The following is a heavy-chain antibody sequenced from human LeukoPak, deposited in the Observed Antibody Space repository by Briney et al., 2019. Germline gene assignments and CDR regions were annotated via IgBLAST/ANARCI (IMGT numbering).Heavy chain of an antibody. CDR1: GYTFTSYG. J-gene: IGHJ6*03. CDR3: ATVRGYYYMDV. D-gene: IGHD3-10*01. V-gene: IGHV1-18*01. Sequence: ASVKVSCKASGYTFTSYGISWVRQAPGQGLEWMGWISAYNGNTNYAQKLQGRVTMTEDTSTDTAYMELSSLRSEDTAVYYCATVRGYYYMDVWGKGTTVTVSS. CDR2: ISAYNGNT.